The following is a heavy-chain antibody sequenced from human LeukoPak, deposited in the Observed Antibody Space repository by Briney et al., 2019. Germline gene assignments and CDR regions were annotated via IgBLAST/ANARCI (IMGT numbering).Heavy chain of an antibody. V-gene: IGHV3-23*01. CDR3: AKTPKGDSSGYAEYFQH. J-gene: IGHJ1*01. Sequence: PGGPLRLSCAASGLTFSAHAMSWVRQAPGKGLEWVSAITGSGGSTNSADSVKGRFTISRDNSKNTLYLQMNSLRAEDTAVYYCAKTPKGDSSGYAEYFQHWGQGTLVTVSS. CDR1: GLTFSAHA. CDR2: ITGSGGST. D-gene: IGHD3-22*01.